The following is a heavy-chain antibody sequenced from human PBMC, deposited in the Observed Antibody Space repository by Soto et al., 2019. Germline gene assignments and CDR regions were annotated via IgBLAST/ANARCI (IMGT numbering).Heavy chain of an antibody. Sequence: SETLSLTCTFSGCSISNHYWSWIRQPPGKGLEWIGYIYYNGNTNYNPSLKSRVTMSVDTSTNQISLKLSSVTAADTAVYYCARANWYSEYWGQGTLVTVSS. D-gene: IGHD7-27*01. CDR2: IYYNGNT. CDR3: ARANWYSEY. J-gene: IGHJ4*02. CDR1: GCSISNHY. V-gene: IGHV4-59*11.